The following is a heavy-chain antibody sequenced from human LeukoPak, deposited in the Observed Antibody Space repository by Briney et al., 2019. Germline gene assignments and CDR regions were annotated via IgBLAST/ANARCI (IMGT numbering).Heavy chain of an antibody. D-gene: IGHD3-10*01. Sequence: SGGSLRLSCAASGFTFSDYYMSWIRQAPGKGVEWVSYISSSGSTIYYVDSVKGRFTISRDNAKNSLYLQMNSLRAEDTAVYYCARWWMVRRVIFYGMDVWGQGTTVTVSS. CDR2: ISSSGSTI. CDR3: ARWWMVRRVIFYGMDV. J-gene: IGHJ6*02. V-gene: IGHV3-11*01. CDR1: GFTFSDYY.